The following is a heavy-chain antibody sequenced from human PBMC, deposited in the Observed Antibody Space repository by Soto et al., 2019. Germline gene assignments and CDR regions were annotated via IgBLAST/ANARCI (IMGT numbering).Heavy chain of an antibody. Sequence: SVKVSCKASGFTFTSSAVQWVRQARGQRLEWIGWIVVGSGNTNYAQKFQERVTITRDMSTSTAYMELSSLRSEDTAVYYCAADGLLDIVVVPAAWPGMDVSGQGTTDTVSS. CDR3: AADGLLDIVVVPAAWPGMDV. CDR2: IVVGSGNT. CDR1: GFTFTSSA. V-gene: IGHV1-58*01. D-gene: IGHD2-2*03. J-gene: IGHJ6*02.